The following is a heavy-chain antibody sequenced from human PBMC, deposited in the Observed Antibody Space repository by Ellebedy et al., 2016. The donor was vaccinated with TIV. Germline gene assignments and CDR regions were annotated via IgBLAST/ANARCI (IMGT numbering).Heavy chain of an antibody. CDR3: ASANRYCSSTSCYGGGFDY. Sequence: MPGGSLRLSCTVSGGSISSYYWSWIRQPPGKGLEWIGYIYHSGSTYYNPSLKSRVTISVDRSKNQFSLKLSSVTAADTAVYYCASANRYCSSTSCYGGGFDYWGQGTLVTVSS. V-gene: IGHV4-59*04. CDR2: IYHSGST. CDR1: GGSISSYY. D-gene: IGHD2-2*01. J-gene: IGHJ4*02.